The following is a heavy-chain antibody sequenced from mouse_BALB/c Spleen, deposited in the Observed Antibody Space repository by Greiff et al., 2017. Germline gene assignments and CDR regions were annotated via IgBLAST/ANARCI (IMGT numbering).Heavy chain of an antibody. J-gene: IGHJ2*01. CDR3: ARDYYGNYNFDY. CDR1: GFTFSSYG. D-gene: IGHD2-1*01. V-gene: IGHV5-6*02. Sequence: DVMLVESGGDLVKPGGSLKLSCAASGFTFSSYGMSWVRQTPDKRLEWVATISSGGSYTYYPDSVKGRFTISRDNAKNTLYLQMSSLKSEDTAMYYCARDYYGNYNFDYWGQGTTLTVSS. CDR2: ISSGGSYT.